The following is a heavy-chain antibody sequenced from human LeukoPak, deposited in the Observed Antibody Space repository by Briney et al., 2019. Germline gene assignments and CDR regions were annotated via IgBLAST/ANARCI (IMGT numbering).Heavy chain of an antibody. Sequence: SVKVSCKASGGTFSGYAISWVRQAPGQGLEWMGRIIPILGIANYAQKFQGRVTITADKSTSTAYMELSSLRSEDTAVYYCARAGSTNKYYYYYGMDVWGQGTTVTVSS. CDR2: IIPILGIA. CDR1: GGTFSGYA. V-gene: IGHV1-69*04. J-gene: IGHJ6*02. CDR3: ARAGSTNKYYYYYGMDV. D-gene: IGHD1-1*01.